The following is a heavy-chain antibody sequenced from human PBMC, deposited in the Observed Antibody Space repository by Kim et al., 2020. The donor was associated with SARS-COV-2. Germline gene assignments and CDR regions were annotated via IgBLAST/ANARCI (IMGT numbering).Heavy chain of an antibody. V-gene: IGHV3-23*01. CDR2: ISGSGGST. CDR3: AKDSYDGTSHYFDY. Sequence: GGSLRLSCAVSGFTFRTYAMNWVRQAPGKGLEWVSSISGSGGSTYYADSVKGRFTISRDNSKNTVYVQMNGLRAEDTAVYYCAKDSYDGTSHYFDYWGQGTLVTVSS. J-gene: IGHJ4*02. D-gene: IGHD3-16*01. CDR1: GFTFRTYA.